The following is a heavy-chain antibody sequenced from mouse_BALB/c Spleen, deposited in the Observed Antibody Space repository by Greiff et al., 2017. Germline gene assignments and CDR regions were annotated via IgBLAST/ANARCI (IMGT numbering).Heavy chain of an antibody. D-gene: IGHD1-1*01. Sequence: EVQLVESGGGLVQPGGSMKLSCVASGFTFSNYWMNWVRQSPEKGLEWVAEIRLKSNNYATHYAESVKGRFTISRDDSKSSVYLQMNNLRAEDTGIYYCIGYYGSSGYYAMDYWGQGTSVTVSS. CDR1: GFTFSNYW. CDR3: IGYYGSSGYYAMDY. J-gene: IGHJ4*01. CDR2: IRLKSNNYAT. V-gene: IGHV6-6*02.